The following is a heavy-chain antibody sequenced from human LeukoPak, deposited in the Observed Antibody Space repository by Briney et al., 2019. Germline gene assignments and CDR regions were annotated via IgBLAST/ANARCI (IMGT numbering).Heavy chain of an antibody. Sequence: RASVTVSCKASGYTFTSYDINWVRQAPGQGLEWMGWMNPNSGNTGYAQKFQGRVTMTRNTSISTAYMELSSLRSEDTAVYYCARGRKLWFGEFWGQGTLVTVSS. V-gene: IGHV1-8*01. CDR2: MNPNSGNT. J-gene: IGHJ4*02. D-gene: IGHD3-10*01. CDR1: GYTFTSYD. CDR3: ARGRKLWFGEF.